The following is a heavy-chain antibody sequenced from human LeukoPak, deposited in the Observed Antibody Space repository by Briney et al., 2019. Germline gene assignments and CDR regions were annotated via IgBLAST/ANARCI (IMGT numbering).Heavy chain of an antibody. D-gene: IGHD5-24*01. Sequence: PSETLSLTCTVSGGSISSYYWSWIRQPPGKGLEWIGYIYYSGSTNYNPSLKSRVTISVDTSKNQFSLKPSSVTAADTAVYYCARADGYLPFDPWGQGTLVTVSS. CDR3: ARADGYLPFDP. J-gene: IGHJ5*02. CDR2: IYYSGST. CDR1: GGSISSYY. V-gene: IGHV4-59*01.